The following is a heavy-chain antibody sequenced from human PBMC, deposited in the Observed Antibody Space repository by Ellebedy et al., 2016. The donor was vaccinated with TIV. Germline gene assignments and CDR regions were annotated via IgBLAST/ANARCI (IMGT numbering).Heavy chain of an antibody. CDR2: INPNSGGT. CDR1: GYTFTSYY. J-gene: IGHJ6*02. D-gene: IGHD3-16*02. CDR3: GRYPRDYYYGMDV. Sequence: AASVKVSCKASGYTFTSYYMHWVRQAPGQGLEWMGWINPNSGGTNYAQKFQGRVTMTRDTSISTAYMELSRLRSDDTAVYYCGRYPRDYYYGMDVWGQGTTVTVSS. V-gene: IGHV1-2*02.